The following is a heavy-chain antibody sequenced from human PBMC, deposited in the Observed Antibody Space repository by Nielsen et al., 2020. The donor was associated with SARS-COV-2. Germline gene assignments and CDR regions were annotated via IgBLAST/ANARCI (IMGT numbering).Heavy chain of an antibody. CDR1: GYTFTSYD. CDR3: AREDVGRDGTSWLDH. CDR2: MNPNSGNI. D-gene: IGHD5-24*01. Sequence: ASVKVSCKASGYTFTSYDINWVRQATGQGLEWMGWMNPNSGNIGYAQKFQGRLTVTRNISISTVYMELSSLRSDDTAVYFCAREDVGRDGTSWLDHWGQGALVTVSS. V-gene: IGHV1-8*01. J-gene: IGHJ5*02.